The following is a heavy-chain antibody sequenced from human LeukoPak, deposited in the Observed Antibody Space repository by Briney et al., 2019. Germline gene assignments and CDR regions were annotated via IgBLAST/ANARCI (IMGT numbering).Heavy chain of an antibody. CDR2: IYTSGST. CDR1: YGSISDYY. Sequence: SETLSLTCTVSYGSISDYYWSWIRQPAGKGLEWIGRIYTSGSTNYNPSLKSRVTMSVDTSKKQFSLNLNSVTAADTAVYYCARENPYSSGWGNYFDYWGQGTLVTVSS. D-gene: IGHD6-19*01. J-gene: IGHJ4*02. CDR3: ARENPYSSGWGNYFDY. V-gene: IGHV4-4*07.